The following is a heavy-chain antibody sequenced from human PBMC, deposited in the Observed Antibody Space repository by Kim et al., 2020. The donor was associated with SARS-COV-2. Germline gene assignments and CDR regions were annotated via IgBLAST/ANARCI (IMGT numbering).Heavy chain of an antibody. D-gene: IGHD5-12*01. CDR1: GFTFSSYW. Sequence: GGSLRLSCAASGFTFSSYWMSWVRQAPGKGLEWVANIKQDGSEKYYVDSVKGRFTISRDNAKNSLYLQMNSLRAEDTAVYYCARVSRYGGYGGPLGYGYYYYGMDVWGQGTTVTVSS. V-gene: IGHV3-7*01. CDR2: IKQDGSEK. J-gene: IGHJ6*02. CDR3: ARVSRYGGYGGPLGYGYYYYGMDV.